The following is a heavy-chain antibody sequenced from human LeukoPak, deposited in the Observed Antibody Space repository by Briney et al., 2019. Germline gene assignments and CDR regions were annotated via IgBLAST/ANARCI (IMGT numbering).Heavy chain of an antibody. Sequence: GGSLRLSCAASGFTFNNYAMNWVRQPPGKGLEWVSYIRGGGSNTRYSDSVKGRFIISRDNSKNILYLQMNSLRAEDTAIYYCAKCSASYSNDAFDVWGRGTMVTVSS. CDR2: IRGGGSNT. V-gene: IGHV3-23*01. D-gene: IGHD3-10*02. J-gene: IGHJ3*01. CDR3: AKCSASYSNDAFDV. CDR1: GFTFNNYA.